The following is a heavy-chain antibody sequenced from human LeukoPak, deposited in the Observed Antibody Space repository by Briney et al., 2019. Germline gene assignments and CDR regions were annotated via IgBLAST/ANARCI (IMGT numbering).Heavy chain of an antibody. CDR2: INTNTGNP. Sequence: PGASVKVSCKASGYTFTSYAMNWARQAPGQGLEWMGWINTNTGNPTYAQGFTGRFVFSLDTSVSTAYLQISSLEAEDTAVYYCAREVPAAMNAFDIWGQGTMVTVSS. CDR3: AREVPAAMNAFDI. CDR1: GYTFTSYA. J-gene: IGHJ3*02. V-gene: IGHV7-4-1*02. D-gene: IGHD2-2*01.